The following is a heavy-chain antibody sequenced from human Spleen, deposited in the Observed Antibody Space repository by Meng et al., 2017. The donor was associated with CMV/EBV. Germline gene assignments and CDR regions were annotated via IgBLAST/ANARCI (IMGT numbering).Heavy chain of an antibody. CDR1: GASISSYW. D-gene: IGHD2/OR15-2a*01. V-gene: IGHV4-59*01. CDR3: AGLIVGNGGRGH. CDR2: VHFSGTI. J-gene: IGHJ4*02. Sequence: SETLSLTCTVSGASISSYWWSWIRQSPGKGLEWIGYVHFSGTINYNPSFRSRLTISIDTSKNQFSLNLNSATAADTALYYCAGLIVGNGGRGHWGQGTLVTVSS.